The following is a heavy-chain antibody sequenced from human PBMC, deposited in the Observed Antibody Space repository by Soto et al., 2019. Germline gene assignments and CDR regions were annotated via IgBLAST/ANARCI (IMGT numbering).Heavy chain of an antibody. CDR1: GGTFSSYT. D-gene: IGHD4-17*01. CDR3: ARDVDDYGGIQTSGMDV. J-gene: IGHJ6*02. V-gene: IGHV1-69*06. Sequence: QVQLVQSGAEVKKPGSSVKVSCKASGGTFSSYTISWVRQAPGQGLEWMGGIIPIFGTANYAQKFQGRVTITADKSTSTAYMELSSLRSEDTAVYYCARDVDDYGGIQTSGMDVWGQGTTVTVSS. CDR2: IIPIFGTA.